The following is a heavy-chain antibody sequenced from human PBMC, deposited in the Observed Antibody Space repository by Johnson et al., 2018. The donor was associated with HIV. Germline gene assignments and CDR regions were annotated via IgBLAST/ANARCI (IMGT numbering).Heavy chain of an antibody. D-gene: IGHD3-16*01. CDR3: ARDGAADNAFDI. CDR2: INPDGSST. V-gene: IGHV3-74*01. CDR1: GFTFSGYW. Sequence: VQLVESGGGLVQPGGSLRLSCAASGFTFSGYWVYWVRQAPGKGLVWVSRINPDGSSTDYADSVKGRFTISRDNAKKTLYLQMNSLRAEDTAVYYCARDGAADNAFDIWGQGTMVTVSS. J-gene: IGHJ3*02.